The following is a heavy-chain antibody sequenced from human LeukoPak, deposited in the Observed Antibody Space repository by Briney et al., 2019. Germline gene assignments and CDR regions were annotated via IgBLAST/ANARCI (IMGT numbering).Heavy chain of an antibody. CDR2: IKQDGSEK. CDR1: GFTFSSYW. Sequence: GGSLRLSCAASGFTFSSYWMSWVRQAPGKGLEWVANIKQDGSEKYYVDSVKGRFTISRDNAKNSLYLQMNSLRVEDTAVYYCAREYGGNSMDAFDIWGQGTMVTVSS. D-gene: IGHD4-23*01. CDR3: AREYGGNSMDAFDI. J-gene: IGHJ3*02. V-gene: IGHV3-7*01.